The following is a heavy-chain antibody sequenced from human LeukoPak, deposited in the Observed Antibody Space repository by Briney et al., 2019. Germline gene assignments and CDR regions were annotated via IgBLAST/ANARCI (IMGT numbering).Heavy chain of an antibody. Sequence: PGGSLRLSCAASGFTFSSYAMSWVRQAPGKGLEWVSGISGSGGSTYYADSVKGRFTISRDSSKNTLYLQMNSLRAEDTALYYGGKIKGDGRAVWGQGTTVTVSS. J-gene: IGHJ6*02. CDR3: GKIKGDGRAV. V-gene: IGHV3-23*01. CDR2: ISGSGGST. CDR1: GFTFSSYA.